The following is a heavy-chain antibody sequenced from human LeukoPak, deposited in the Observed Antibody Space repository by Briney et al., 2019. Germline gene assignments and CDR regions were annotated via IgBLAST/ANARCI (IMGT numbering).Heavy chain of an antibody. CDR1: GFTFSSYS. CDR3: ARDGRGIAAANDY. V-gene: IGHV3-21*01. D-gene: IGHD6-13*01. Sequence: GGSLRLSCAASGFTFSSYSMNWVRQAPGKGLEWVSSISSSSSYIYYADSVKGRFTISRDDAKNSLYLQMNSLRAEDTAVYYCARDGRGIAAANDYWGQGTLVTVSS. CDR2: ISSSSSYI. J-gene: IGHJ4*02.